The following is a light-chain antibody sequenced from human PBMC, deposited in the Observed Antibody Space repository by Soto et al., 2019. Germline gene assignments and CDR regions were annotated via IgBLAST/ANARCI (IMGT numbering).Light chain of an antibody. Sequence: DIQMTQSPSTLSASVGDRVTITCRASQSISSWLAWYQQKSGKAPNLLIYKASSLESGVPSRFSGSGSGTDLTLTISSLQPDDFETYYCQQYNSYPLTFGGATMVEIK. CDR3: QQYNSYPLT. J-gene: IGKJ4*01. V-gene: IGKV1-5*03. CDR2: KAS. CDR1: QSISSW.